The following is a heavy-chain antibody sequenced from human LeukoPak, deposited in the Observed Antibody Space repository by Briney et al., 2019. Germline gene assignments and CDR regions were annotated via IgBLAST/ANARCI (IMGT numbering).Heavy chain of an antibody. J-gene: IGHJ4*02. CDR2: ISWNSGSI. Sequence: SLRLSCAASGFTFDDYAMHWVRQAPGKGLEWVSGISWNSGSIGYADSVKGRFTISRDNAKNSLYLQMNSLRAEDTALYYCAKDIVGATTAFDYWGQGTLVTVSS. V-gene: IGHV3-9*01. D-gene: IGHD1-26*01. CDR1: GFTFDDYA. CDR3: AKDIVGATTAFDY.